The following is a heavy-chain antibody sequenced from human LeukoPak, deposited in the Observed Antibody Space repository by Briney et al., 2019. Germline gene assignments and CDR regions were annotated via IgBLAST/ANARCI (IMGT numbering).Heavy chain of an antibody. CDR3: ARSVRDYSNYGLYSYPNYYYYMDV. CDR2: IKQDGSEK. V-gene: IGHV3-7*01. CDR1: GFTFSSYW. J-gene: IGHJ6*03. Sequence: GGSLRLSCAASGFTFSSYWRSWVRQAPGKGLEWVANIKQDGSEKYYVDSVKGRFTISRDNAKNSLYLQMNSLRAEDTAVYYCARSVRDYSNYGLYSYPNYYYYMDVWGKGTTVTVSS. D-gene: IGHD4-11*01.